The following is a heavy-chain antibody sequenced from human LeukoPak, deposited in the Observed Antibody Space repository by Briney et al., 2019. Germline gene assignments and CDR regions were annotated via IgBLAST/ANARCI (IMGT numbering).Heavy chain of an antibody. D-gene: IGHD2-15*01. J-gene: IGHJ4*02. Sequence: SETLSLTCTVSGGSISSSSYYWGWIRQPPGKGLEWIGYIYYSGSTNYNPSLKSRVTISVDTSKNQFSLKLSSVTAADTAVYYCAMGGYCSGGSCYAIFDYWGQGTLVTVSS. CDR1: GGSISSSSYY. V-gene: IGHV4-61*05. CDR3: AMGGYCSGGSCYAIFDY. CDR2: IYYSGST.